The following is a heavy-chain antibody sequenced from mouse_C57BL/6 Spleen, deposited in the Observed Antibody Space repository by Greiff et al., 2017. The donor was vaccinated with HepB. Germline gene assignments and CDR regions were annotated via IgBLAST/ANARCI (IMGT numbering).Heavy chain of an antibody. CDR3: ARDCYYGLDY. CDR1: GFTFSSYA. J-gene: IGHJ2*01. CDR2: ISDGGSYT. D-gene: IGHD1-1*01. V-gene: IGHV5-4*01. Sequence: EVQRVESGGGLVKPGGSLKLSCAASGFTFSSYAMSWVRQTPEKRLEWVATISDGGSYTYYPDNVKGRFTISRDNAKNNLYLQMSHLKSEDTAMYYCARDCYYGLDYWGQGTTLTVSS.